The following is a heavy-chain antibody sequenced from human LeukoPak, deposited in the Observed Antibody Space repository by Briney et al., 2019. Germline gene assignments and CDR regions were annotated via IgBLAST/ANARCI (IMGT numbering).Heavy chain of an antibody. V-gene: IGHV4-30-2*01. Sequence: PSETLSLTCGVSGASVSSIGYSWSCIRQPPGRGLECIGYIYQSGSASYNPSLQSRVTISIDKSKNQFSLNLNSVTAADTAVYYCARNSYYDNSGEGAFDIWGQGTMVTVSS. CDR3: ARNSYYDNSGEGAFDI. J-gene: IGHJ3*02. D-gene: IGHD3-22*01. CDR2: IYQSGSA. CDR1: GASVSSIGYS.